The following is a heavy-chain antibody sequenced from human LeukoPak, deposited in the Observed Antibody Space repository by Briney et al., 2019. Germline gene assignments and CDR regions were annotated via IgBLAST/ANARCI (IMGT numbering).Heavy chain of an antibody. CDR3: ARGSSMITFGGVIVPYYYYYMDV. D-gene: IGHD3-16*02. Sequence: SQTLSLTCTVSGASISSSSYYWGWNLQPPGKGLEWIGSIYFSGSTYCNPTLKSRVTISVDTSKNQFSLKLSSVTAADTAVYYCARGSSMITFGGVIVPYYYYYMDVWGKGTTVTVSS. CDR2: IYFSGST. V-gene: IGHV4-39*07. CDR1: GASISSSSYY. J-gene: IGHJ6*03.